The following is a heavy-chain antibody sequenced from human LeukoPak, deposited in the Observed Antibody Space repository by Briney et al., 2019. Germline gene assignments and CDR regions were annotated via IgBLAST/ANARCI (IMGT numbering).Heavy chain of an antibody. Sequence: GGSLRLSCAASGFTFSGYAMSWVRQAPGKGLEWVSVIYSGGSTYYADSVKGRFTISRDNSKNTLYLQMNSLRAEDTAVYYCARAPRGSGYWAYYMDAWGKGTTATVSS. D-gene: IGHD3-3*01. CDR1: GFTFSGYA. J-gene: IGHJ6*03. CDR3: ARAPRGSGYWAYYMDA. CDR2: IYSGGST. V-gene: IGHV3-53*01.